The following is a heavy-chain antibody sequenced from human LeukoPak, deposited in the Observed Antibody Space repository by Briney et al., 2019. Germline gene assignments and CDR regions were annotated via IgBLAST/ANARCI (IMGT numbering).Heavy chain of an antibody. J-gene: IGHJ6*03. Sequence: GGSLRLSCAASGFTFSSYEMNWVRQPPAKGLEWVAFIRYDGSMKYYADSVKGRFTISRDNSKNSLYLQMNSLRAEDTAVYYCARGIYYYYYYMDVWGKGTTVTVSS. V-gene: IGHV3-30*02. CDR2: IRYDGSMK. D-gene: IGHD5-18*01. CDR1: GFTFSSYE. CDR3: ARGIYYYYYYMDV.